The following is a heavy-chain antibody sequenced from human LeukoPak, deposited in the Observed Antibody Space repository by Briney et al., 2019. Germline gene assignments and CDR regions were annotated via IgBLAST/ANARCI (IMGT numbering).Heavy chain of an antibody. D-gene: IGHD3-3*01. Sequence: PGGCLRLACAAYGLTFSSYGMHWVRQARGRGLECVGRIKSKGKGRTTDYAAPVKGRFIISRDESINTLYLQMNKLRAEDTAVYYCTREYYDCWSIPFDPWGEGTLVTVSS. V-gene: IGHV3-15*01. CDR1: GLTFSSYG. J-gene: IGHJ5*02. CDR2: IKSKGKGRTT. CDR3: TREYYDCWSIPFDP.